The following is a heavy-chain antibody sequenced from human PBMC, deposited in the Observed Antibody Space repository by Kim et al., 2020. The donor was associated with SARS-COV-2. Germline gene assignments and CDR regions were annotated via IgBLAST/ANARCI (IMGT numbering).Heavy chain of an antibody. V-gene: IGHV3-30-3*01. CDR2: ISYDGSNK. CDR1: GFTFSSYA. CDR3: ASLDTAMDRADY. Sequence: GGSLRLSCAASGFTFSSYAMHWVRQAPGKGLEWVAVISYDGSNKYYADSVKGRFTISRDNSKNTLYLQMNSLRAEDTAVYYCASLDTAMDRADYWGQGTLVTVSS. J-gene: IGHJ4*02. D-gene: IGHD5-18*01.